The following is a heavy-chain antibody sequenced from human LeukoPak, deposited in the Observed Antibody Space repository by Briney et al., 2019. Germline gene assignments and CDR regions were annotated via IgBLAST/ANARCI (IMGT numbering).Heavy chain of an antibody. CDR2: IYSTGST. D-gene: IGHD2-15*01. CDR3: AREGGGQGHGWHYDL. V-gene: IGHV4-4*07. CDR1: GGSISSYY. J-gene: IGHJ2*01. Sequence: SETLSLTCTVSGGSISSYYWSWIRQPAGKGLEWIGRIYSTGSTNYNPSLKSRVTMSVDTSKNQFSLRLRSVTAADTAVYYCAREGGGQGHGWHYDLWGRGTLVTVSS.